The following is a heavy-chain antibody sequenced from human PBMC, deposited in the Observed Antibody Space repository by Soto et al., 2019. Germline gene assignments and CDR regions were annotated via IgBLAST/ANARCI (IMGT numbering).Heavy chain of an antibody. CDR3: AKALLRGAPYYYYMDV. CDR1: GFTFSSYA. CDR2: ISGSGGST. Sequence: GGSLRLSCAASGFTFSSYAMGWVRQAPGKGLEWVSAISGSGGSTYYADSVKGRFTISRDNSKNTLYLQMNSLRAEDTAVYYCAKALLRGAPYYYYMDVWGKGTTVTVSS. V-gene: IGHV3-23*01. J-gene: IGHJ6*03.